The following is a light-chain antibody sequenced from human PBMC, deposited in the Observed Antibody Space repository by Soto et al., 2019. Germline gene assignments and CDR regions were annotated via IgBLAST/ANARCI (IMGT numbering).Light chain of an antibody. Sequence: DVVMTQSPLSLPVTLGQPASISCRSSQSLEYSDGNTYLNWFQQKPGQSPRRLIYKVSTRDSGVPARFSGSGSGTDFTLTISRLVADDVGLYYCMQATHRPRTFGHGTKVEIK. CDR2: KVS. CDR3: MQATHRPRT. CDR1: QSLEYSDGNTY. J-gene: IGKJ1*01. V-gene: IGKV2-30*01.